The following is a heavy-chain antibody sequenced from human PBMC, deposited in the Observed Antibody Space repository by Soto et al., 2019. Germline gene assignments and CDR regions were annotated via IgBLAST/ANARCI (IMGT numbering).Heavy chain of an antibody. CDR1: GFTFSHYA. J-gene: IGHJ4*02. CDR2: ISYDGSNK. Sequence: QVQLVESGGGVVQPGRSLRLSCAASGFTFSHYAMHWGRQAPGKGLAWVAVISYDGSNKYYADSVKGRFTIARDNSKNSLYLQMISFRPDDTSIYYGARSAPYYRLACWGQGTLVTVSS. D-gene: IGHD3-22*01. V-gene: IGHV3-30-3*01. CDR3: ARSAPYYRLAC.